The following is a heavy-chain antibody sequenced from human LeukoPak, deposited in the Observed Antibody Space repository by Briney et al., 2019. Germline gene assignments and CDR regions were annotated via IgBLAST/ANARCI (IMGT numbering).Heavy chain of an antibody. CDR1: GGSVSTDNYY. CDR3: VRGFPSGSWPFDF. Sequence: PSETLSLTCTVSGGSVSTDNYYWTWIRQPPGKGLEWIAYIYYNRNTNYNPALRSRATISIDTSKNQFSLKLTSVTAADTAVYYCVRGFPSGSWPFDFWGQGTLVTVSS. CDR2: IYYNRNT. D-gene: IGHD3-10*01. V-gene: IGHV4-61*01. J-gene: IGHJ4*02.